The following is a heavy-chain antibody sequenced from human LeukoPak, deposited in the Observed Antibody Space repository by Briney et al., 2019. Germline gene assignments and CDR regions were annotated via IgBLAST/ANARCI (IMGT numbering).Heavy chain of an antibody. CDR2: ISSSSANI. Sequence: GGSLRLSCAASGFTFSSYSVNWVRQAPGRGLEWVSSISSSSANIYYADSVKGRFTISRDNAKNSLYLQMNSLRAEDTAVYYCAREVTGAFDIWGQGTMVTVSS. CDR1: GFTFSSYS. CDR3: AREVTGAFDI. D-gene: IGHD1-14*01. J-gene: IGHJ3*02. V-gene: IGHV3-21*01.